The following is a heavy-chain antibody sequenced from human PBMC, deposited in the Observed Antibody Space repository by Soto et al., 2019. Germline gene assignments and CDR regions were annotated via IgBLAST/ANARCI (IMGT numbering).Heavy chain of an antibody. CDR2: INPDGGRT. D-gene: IGHD6-6*01. Sequence: ASVKVSFKASGYAFTRYYIHCVRHAPGQGPEWMGRINPDGGRTTYAQNFNGRVTMTRDTSASTVYMELSSLKFEDTAMYYCARGAYSSSSFPPFDPWGQGTPVTVSS. J-gene: IGHJ5*02. CDR3: ARGAYSSSSFPPFDP. V-gene: IGHV1-46*01. CDR1: GYAFTRYY.